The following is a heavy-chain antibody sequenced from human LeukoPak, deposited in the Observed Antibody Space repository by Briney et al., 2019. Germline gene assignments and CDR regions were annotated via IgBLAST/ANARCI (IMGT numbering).Heavy chain of an antibody. V-gene: IGHV3-30-3*01. CDR1: GFTFSSYA. D-gene: IGHD5-12*01. Sequence: GGSLRLSCAASGFTFSSYAMHWVRQAPGKGLEWVAVISYDGSNKYYADSVKGRFTTSRDNAKNSLYLQMNSLRAEDTAVYYCARDSAYSGYYNDYWGQGTLVTVSS. J-gene: IGHJ4*02. CDR2: ISYDGSNK. CDR3: ARDSAYSGYYNDY.